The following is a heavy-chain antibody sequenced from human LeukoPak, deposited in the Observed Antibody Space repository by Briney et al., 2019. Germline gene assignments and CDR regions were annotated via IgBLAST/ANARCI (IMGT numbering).Heavy chain of an antibody. CDR1: GGTFSSYA. J-gene: IGHJ5*02. D-gene: IGHD5-12*01. CDR2: IIPILGIA. Sequence: AASVKVSCKASGGTFSSYAISWVRQAPGQGLGWMGRIIPILGIANYAQKFQGRVTITADKSTSTAYMELSSLRSEDTAVYYCARDGSGYALGDNWFDPWGQGTLVTVSS. CDR3: ARDGSGYALGDNWFDP. V-gene: IGHV1-69*04.